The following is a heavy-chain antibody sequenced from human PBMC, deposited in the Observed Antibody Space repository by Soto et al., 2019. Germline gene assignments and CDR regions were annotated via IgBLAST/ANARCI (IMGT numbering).Heavy chain of an antibody. J-gene: IGHJ4*02. CDR1: GGTITTGGHF. CDR3: ARVVSGSYLDY. V-gene: IGHV4-31*03. Sequence: QVQLQESGPGLVKASQTLSHTCTVSGGTITTGGHFWSWIRQYPGKGLEWIGYIYYSGTTHYNPSLKSRVTISIDTSKNQYSLNLSSVTAADTAVYYCARVVSGSYLDYWGQGTLVTVSS. CDR2: IYYSGTT. D-gene: IGHD1-26*01.